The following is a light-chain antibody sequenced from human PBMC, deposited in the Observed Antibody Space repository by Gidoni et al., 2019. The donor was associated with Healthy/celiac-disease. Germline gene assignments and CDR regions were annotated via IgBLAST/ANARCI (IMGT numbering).Light chain of an antibody. V-gene: IGKV3-20*01. CDR1: QSVSSSY. CDR2: GSA. Sequence: IVLTQSPGTLSLSPGDIATLSCTASQSVSSSYLGWYQQNPGQAPRLLIYGSASRATVIPDRFSGSGSGTDFTLTISRLEPEDFAVYYCQQYGSSPLYTFGQGTKLEIK. J-gene: IGKJ2*01. CDR3: QQYGSSPLYT.